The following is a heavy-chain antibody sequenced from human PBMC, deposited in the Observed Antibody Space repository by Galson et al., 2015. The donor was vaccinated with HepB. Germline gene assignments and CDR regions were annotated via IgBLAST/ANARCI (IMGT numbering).Heavy chain of an antibody. Sequence: ETLSLTCTVSGAPTTDYYWSWVRQPPGKGLEWIGYVFYSGSTNYNPSLKSRVTISVDTPKNQFSLKLTSVTAADTAVYYCARLHPVSSGPDYWGQGTLVTVSS. CDR1: GAPTTDYY. J-gene: IGHJ4*02. CDR2: VFYSGST. V-gene: IGHV4-59*08. CDR3: ARLHPVSSGPDY. D-gene: IGHD6-19*01.